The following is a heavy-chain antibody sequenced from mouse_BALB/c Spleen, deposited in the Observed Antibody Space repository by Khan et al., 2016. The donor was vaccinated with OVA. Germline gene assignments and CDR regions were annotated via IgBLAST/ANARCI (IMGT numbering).Heavy chain of an antibody. CDR2: IDTSNGKT. V-gene: IGHV14-3*02. CDR3: ARMARK. J-gene: IGHJ2*01. CDR1: GLNIKDTD. Sequence: VQLQQSGAELVKSGVTVKMSCTASGLNIKDTDMHWVKQWPEQGLEWIGRIDTSNGKTKYDANFQGKVTLTVDTSSNTAYLQLSSLATEYTAVYYYARMARKWGQGTTLTVSS.